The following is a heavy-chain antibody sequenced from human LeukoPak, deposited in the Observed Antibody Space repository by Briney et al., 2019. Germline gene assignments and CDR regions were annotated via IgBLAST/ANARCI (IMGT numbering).Heavy chain of an antibody. V-gene: IGHV3-9*01. Sequence: PGGSLRLSCAAFGFTFDDYAMHWVRQAPGKGLEWVSGISWNSGSIGYADSVKGRFTISRDNAKNSLYLQMNSLRAEDTAVYYCARAEGWFGVNDYWGQGTLVTVSS. D-gene: IGHD3-10*01. J-gene: IGHJ4*02. CDR1: GFTFDDYA. CDR2: ISWNSGSI. CDR3: ARAEGWFGVNDY.